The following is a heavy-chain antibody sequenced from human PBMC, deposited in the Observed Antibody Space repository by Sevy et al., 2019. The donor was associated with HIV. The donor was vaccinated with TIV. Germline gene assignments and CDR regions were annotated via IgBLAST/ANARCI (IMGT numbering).Heavy chain of an antibody. CDR1: GFTFSSYW. J-gene: IGHJ6*02. D-gene: IGHD2-15*01. V-gene: IGHV3-7*01. CDR3: ERGLGVGVVAAIADYGMDV. CDR2: IKQDGSEK. Sequence: GGSLRLSCAASGFTFSSYWMSWVRQAPGKGLEWVANIKQDGSEKYYVDSVKGRFTISRDNAKNSLYLQMNSLRAEDTAVYYCERGLGVGVVAAIADYGMDVWGQGTTVTVSS.